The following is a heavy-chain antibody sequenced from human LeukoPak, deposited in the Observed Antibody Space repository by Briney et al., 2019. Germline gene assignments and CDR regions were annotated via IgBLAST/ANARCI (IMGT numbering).Heavy chain of an antibody. CDR1: GFTFSSYS. CDR3: AKQVATVTTARLFDY. CDR2: ISGSGGST. Sequence: GGSLRLSCAASGFTFSSYSMNWVRQAPGKGLEWVSAISGSGGSTYYADSVKGRFTISRDNSKNTLYLQMNSLRAEDTAVYYCAKQVATVTTARLFDYWGQGTLVTVSS. V-gene: IGHV3-23*01. J-gene: IGHJ4*02. D-gene: IGHD4-11*01.